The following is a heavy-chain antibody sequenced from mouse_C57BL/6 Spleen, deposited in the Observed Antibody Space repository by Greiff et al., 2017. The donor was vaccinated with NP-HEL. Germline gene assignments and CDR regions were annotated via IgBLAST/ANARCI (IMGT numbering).Heavy chain of an antibody. J-gene: IGHJ3*01. D-gene: IGHD2-4*01. Sequence: EVQLQQSGPELVKPGASVKIPCKASGYTFTDYNMDWVKQSHGKSLEWIGDINPNNGGTIYNQKFKGKATLTVDKSSSTAYMERRSLTSEDTAVYYCARYDYDPFAYWGQGTLVTVSA. V-gene: IGHV1-18*01. CDR1: GYTFTDYN. CDR2: INPNNGGT. CDR3: ARYDYDPFAY.